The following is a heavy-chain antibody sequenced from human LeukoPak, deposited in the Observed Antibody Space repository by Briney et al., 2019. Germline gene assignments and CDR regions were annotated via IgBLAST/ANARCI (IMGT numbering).Heavy chain of an antibody. CDR3: ARNPPHGWGLLVYFDY. CDR1: GGSISSYY. J-gene: IGHJ4*02. CDR2: IYYSGST. Sequence: SETLSLTCTVSGGSISSYYWSWIRQPPGKGLEWIGYIYYSGSTNYNPSLKSRVTISVDTSKNQFSLKLSSVTAADTAVYYCARNPPHGWGLLVYFDYWGQGTLVTVSS. D-gene: IGHD1-26*01. V-gene: IGHV4-59*01.